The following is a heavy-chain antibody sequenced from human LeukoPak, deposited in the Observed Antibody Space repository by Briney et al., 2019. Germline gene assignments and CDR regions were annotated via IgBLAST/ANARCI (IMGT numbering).Heavy chain of an antibody. Sequence: GGSLRLSCAASGFSVSTHFMSWVRQAPGKGLEWVANIKQDGSEEYYVDSVKGRFTISRDNAKNSLYLQMNSLRAEDTAVYYCARRYFDYWGQGTLVTVSS. CDR2: IKQDGSEE. V-gene: IGHV3-7*03. J-gene: IGHJ4*02. CDR3: ARRYFDY. CDR1: GFSVSTHF.